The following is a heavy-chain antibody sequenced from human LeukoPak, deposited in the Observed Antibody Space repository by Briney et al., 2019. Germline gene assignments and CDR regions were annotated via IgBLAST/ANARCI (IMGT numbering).Heavy chain of an antibody. CDR3: ARSNPNINALDL. J-gene: IGHJ3*01. Sequence: PGGSLRLSCAASGFTFSSYAMHWVRQAPGRGLDWVANIKKDGSEENYLDSVKGRFTVSRDNAKNSLYLQMNSLRGEDTAVYYCARSNPNINALDLWGQGTMVTISS. D-gene: IGHD1-14*01. V-gene: IGHV3-7*01. CDR1: GFTFSSYA. CDR2: IKKDGSEE.